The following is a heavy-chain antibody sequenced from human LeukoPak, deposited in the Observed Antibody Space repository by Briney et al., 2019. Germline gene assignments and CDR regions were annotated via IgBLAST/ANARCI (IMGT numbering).Heavy chain of an antibody. J-gene: IGHJ6*03. Sequence: GASVKVSCKASGYTFTGYYMHWVRQAPGQGLEWMGWINPNSGGTNYAQKFQGRVTMTRDTSISTAYMELSSLRSEDTAVYYCARTLRSWPAYYMDVWGKGTTVTVSS. CDR3: ARTLRSWPAYYMDV. CDR1: GYTFTGYY. D-gene: IGHD4-17*01. CDR2: INPNSGGT. V-gene: IGHV1-2*02.